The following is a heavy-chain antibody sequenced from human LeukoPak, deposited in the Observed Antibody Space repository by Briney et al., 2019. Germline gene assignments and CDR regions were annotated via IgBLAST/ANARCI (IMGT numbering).Heavy chain of an antibody. J-gene: IGHJ4*02. CDR1: GGSISIYY. Sequence: SETLSLTCTVTGGSISIYYWSWIRQPAGKGLEWIGRIYTSGSTNYNPSLKSRVTISVDKSKNQFSLKLSSVTAADTAVYYCALTGITGTSRYDYWGQGTLVTVSS. CDR2: IYTSGST. D-gene: IGHD1-7*01. CDR3: ALTGITGTSRYDY. V-gene: IGHV4-4*07.